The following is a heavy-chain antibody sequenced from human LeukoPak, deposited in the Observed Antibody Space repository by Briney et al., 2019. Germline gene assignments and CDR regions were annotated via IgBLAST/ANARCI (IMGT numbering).Heavy chain of an antibody. CDR1: GFTFGDYA. CDR3: TRVISGYSSSWRYYGMDV. D-gene: IGHD6-13*01. J-gene: IGHJ6*02. CDR2: IRSKAYGGTT. V-gene: IGHV3-49*04. Sequence: GRSLRLSCTASGFTFGDYAMSWVRQAPAKGLEWVGFIRSKAYGGTTEYAASVKGRFTISGDDSKSIAYLQMNSLKTEDTAVYYCTRVISGYSSSWRYYGMDVWGQGTTVTVSS.